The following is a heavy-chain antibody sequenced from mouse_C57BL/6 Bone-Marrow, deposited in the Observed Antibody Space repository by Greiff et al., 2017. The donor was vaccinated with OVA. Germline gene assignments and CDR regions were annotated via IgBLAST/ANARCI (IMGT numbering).Heavy chain of an antibody. CDR3: ARGGRGITTVTSYFDD. V-gene: IGHV1-64*01. J-gene: IGHJ2*01. CDR1: GFTFTSYW. Sequence: QVPLQQPGAELVQPGASVKLSCTASGFTFTSYWMHWVKQRPGQGLEWIGMIHPNSGRTNYTAKLKSKATLTVDKSSSTDYLQLSSLTSEDSAVYYGARGGRGITTVTSYFDDWGQGATLTVAS. CDR2: IHPNSGRT. D-gene: IGHD1-1*01.